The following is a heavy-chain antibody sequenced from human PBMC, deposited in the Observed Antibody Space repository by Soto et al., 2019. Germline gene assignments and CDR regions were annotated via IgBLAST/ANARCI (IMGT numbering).Heavy chain of an antibody. CDR3: TTDKGRVAYYDSSRISYYYGMDV. CDR1: GFTFSNAW. V-gene: IGHV3-15*01. J-gene: IGHJ6*02. Sequence: EVQLVESGGGLVKPGGSLRLSCAASGFTFSNAWMSWVRQAPGKGLEWVGRIKSKTDGGTTDYAAPVKGRFTISRDESKNTPYLQMNSLQNEDTAVYYGTTDKGRVAYYDSSRISYYYGMDVWGQGTTVTVSS. CDR2: IKSKTDGGTT. D-gene: IGHD3-22*01.